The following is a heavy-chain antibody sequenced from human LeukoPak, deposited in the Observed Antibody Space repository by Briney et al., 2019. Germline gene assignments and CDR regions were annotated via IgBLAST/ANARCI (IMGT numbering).Heavy chain of an antibody. V-gene: IGHV3-13*01. CDR3: ARSRGSSGWFDY. D-gene: IGHD6-19*01. J-gene: IGHJ4*02. CDR2: IGTAGDT. Sequence: GGSLRLSCAASGFTFSSYDMHWVRQATGKGLEWVSAIGTAGDTYYSGSVKGRFTISRENAKNSLYLQMNSLRAGDTAVYYCARSRGSSGWFDYWGQGTLVTVSS. CDR1: GFTFSSYD.